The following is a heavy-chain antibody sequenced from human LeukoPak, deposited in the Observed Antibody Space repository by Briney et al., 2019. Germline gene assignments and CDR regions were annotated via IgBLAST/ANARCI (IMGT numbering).Heavy chain of an antibody. J-gene: IGHJ4*02. V-gene: IGHV1-2*06. D-gene: IGHD3-16*02. Sequence: ASVKVSCKASGYIFTGYCMHWVRQAPGQGLEWMGRINPNSGDTNSAQKFQGRITMTRDTSISTAYMELSRLRSDDTAMYYCARDDYVWGSYRSGDYWGQGTLVTVSS. CDR1: GYIFTGYC. CDR3: ARDDYVWGSYRSGDY. CDR2: INPNSGDT.